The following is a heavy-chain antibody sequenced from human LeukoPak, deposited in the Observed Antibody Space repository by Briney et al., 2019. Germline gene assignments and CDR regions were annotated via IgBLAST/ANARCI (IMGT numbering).Heavy chain of an antibody. J-gene: IGHJ4*02. CDR3: AKRGGSIWYQFDS. D-gene: IGHD6-13*01. CDR2: TSGSGGST. Sequence: GGSLRLSCAASGFTFGSNAMSWVRQDPGNGMEWVSATSGSGGSTYYADSVKGRLTLARDASKNTVYLQMNSLRAEDTAVYFCAKRGGSIWYQFDSWGQGTLVTVSS. CDR1: GFTFGSNA. V-gene: IGHV3-23*01.